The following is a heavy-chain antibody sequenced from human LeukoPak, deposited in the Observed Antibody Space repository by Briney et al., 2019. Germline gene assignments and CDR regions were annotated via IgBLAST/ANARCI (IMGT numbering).Heavy chain of an antibody. Sequence: PGGSLRLSCAGSGFTFSSYEMNWVRQAPGKGLEWVSIIYSGGTTYYADSVKGRFTISRDNSKNTLYLQMNSLRAEDTAVYYCARRAGAYSHPYDYWGQGTLVTVSS. CDR2: IYSGGTT. D-gene: IGHD4/OR15-4a*01. V-gene: IGHV3-53*01. J-gene: IGHJ4*02. CDR1: GFTFSSYE. CDR3: ARRAGAYSHPYDY.